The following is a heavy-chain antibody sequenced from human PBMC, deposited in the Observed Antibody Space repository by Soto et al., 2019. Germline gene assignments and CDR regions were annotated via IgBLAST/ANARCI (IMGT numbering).Heavy chain of an antibody. CDR3: ARGRYGDY. J-gene: IGHJ4*02. CDR2: ISAHNGNT. CDR1: GYTFTSYG. Sequence: QVHLVQSGAEVKKPGASVKVSCKGSGYTFTSYGITWVRQTPGQGLEWMGWISAHNGNTDYAQKLQGRVTVTRDTSTSTAYMELRSLRSDDTAVYYCARGRYGDYWGQGALVTVSS. V-gene: IGHV1-18*01. D-gene: IGHD1-1*01.